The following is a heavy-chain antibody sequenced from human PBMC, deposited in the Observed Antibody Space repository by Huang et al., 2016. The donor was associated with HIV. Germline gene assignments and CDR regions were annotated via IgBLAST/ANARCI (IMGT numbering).Heavy chain of an antibody. CDR2: ISVNTNST. CDR3: AKSATALLLWFGIDY. J-gene: IGHJ4*02. V-gene: IGHV3-23*01. Sequence: VQLLESGGGLVQPGGSLTLSCAASGFTFTSYAMTWVRQTPGKGLEWVSSISVNTNSTDYADVVKGRFTISRDNSRNTLYLQMSSMRAEDTAIYYCAKSATALLLWFGIDYWGQGALVAVSS. D-gene: IGHD3-10*01. CDR1: GFTFTSYA.